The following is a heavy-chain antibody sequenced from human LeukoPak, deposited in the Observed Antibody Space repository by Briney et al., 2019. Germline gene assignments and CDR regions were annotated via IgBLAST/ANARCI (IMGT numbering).Heavy chain of an antibody. CDR1: GGSITGYY. CDR3: ARQGSGSHKD. J-gene: IGHJ4*02. D-gene: IGHD1-26*01. CDR2: IYYGGST. V-gene: IGHV4-59*08. Sequence: VKPSETLSLTCTVSGGSITGYYWSWIRQPPGKGVEWIGYIYYGGSTNYNPSLKSRVTISVDTSKNQFSLKLSSVTAADTAVYYCARQGSGSHKDWGQGTLVTVST.